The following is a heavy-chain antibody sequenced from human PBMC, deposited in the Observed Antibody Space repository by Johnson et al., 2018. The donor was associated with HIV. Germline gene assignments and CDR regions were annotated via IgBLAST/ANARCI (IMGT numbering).Heavy chain of an antibody. V-gene: IGHV3-13*01. J-gene: IGHJ3*01. CDR3: ARGSYDGDAFDL. D-gene: IGHD1-26*01. Sequence: QLVESGGGLVQPGRSLRLSCAASGFTFDDYDMHWVRQAPGKGLEWVSGIAATGDTYYPGSVKGRFTVSRENARNSLYLHLNSLRAGDSALYYCARGSYDGDAFDLWGQGTMVTVSS. CDR2: IAATGDT. CDR1: GFTFDDYD.